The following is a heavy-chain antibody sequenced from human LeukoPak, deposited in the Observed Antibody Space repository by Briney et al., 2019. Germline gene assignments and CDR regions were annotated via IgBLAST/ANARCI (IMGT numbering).Heavy chain of an antibody. CDR2: IKSKTDGGTT. CDR3: TTGLPDIVVVPNAFDI. D-gene: IGHD2-2*01. Sequence: GSLRLSCAASGFTFDDYGMSWVRQAPGKGLEWVGRIKSKTDGGTTDYAAPVKGRFTISRDDSKNTLYLQMNSLKTEDTAVYYCTTGLPDIVVVPNAFDIWGQGTMVTVSS. CDR1: GFTFDDYG. V-gene: IGHV3-15*01. J-gene: IGHJ3*02.